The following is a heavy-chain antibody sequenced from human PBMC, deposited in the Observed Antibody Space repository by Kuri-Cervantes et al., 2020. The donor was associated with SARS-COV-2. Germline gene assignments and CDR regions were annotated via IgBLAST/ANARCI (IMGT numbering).Heavy chain of an antibody. CDR3: ARSLAAAGTSDFDY. Sequence: ASVKVSCKASGYTFTSYGISWVRQAPGQGLEWMGWISAYNGNTNYAQKLQGRVTMTTGTSTSTAYMELRSLRSDDTAVYYCARSLAAAGTSDFDYWGQGTLVTVSS. D-gene: IGHD6-13*01. CDR2: ISAYNGNT. J-gene: IGHJ4*02. V-gene: IGHV1-18*01. CDR1: GYTFTSYG.